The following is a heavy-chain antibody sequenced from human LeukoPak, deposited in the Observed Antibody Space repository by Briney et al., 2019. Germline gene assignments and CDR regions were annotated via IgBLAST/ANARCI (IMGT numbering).Heavy chain of an antibody. D-gene: IGHD2-15*01. CDR1: GDSVTGYY. V-gene: IGHV4-59*02. Sequence: SETLPLTCTVFGDSVTGYYLNWLRQPPGKGLEWIGHIYKIGTTNYNPSLKRRLTISADTSKNQFSLKLRSVTAADTAVYYCVIGVGWQPDYWGQGALVIVSS. CDR2: IYKIGTT. J-gene: IGHJ4*02. CDR3: VIGVGWQPDY.